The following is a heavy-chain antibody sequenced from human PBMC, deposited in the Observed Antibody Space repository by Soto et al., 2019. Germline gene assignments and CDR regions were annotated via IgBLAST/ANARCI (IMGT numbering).Heavy chain of an antibody. CDR1: GSSDRKYA. V-gene: IGHV1-69*01. CDR2: INPLYDTT. D-gene: IGHD1-26*01. Sequence: QVHLVQSGAEVKKPGSSVKVSCRTSGSSDRKYAIGWVRQAPGQGLEWMGLINPLYDTTNYAQKFQGRVTITADQSTGTSYLEVSSLRSEDTAVYYCARDGARSGSYFDHWGQGTLVTVSS. J-gene: IGHJ4*02. CDR3: ARDGARSGSYFDH.